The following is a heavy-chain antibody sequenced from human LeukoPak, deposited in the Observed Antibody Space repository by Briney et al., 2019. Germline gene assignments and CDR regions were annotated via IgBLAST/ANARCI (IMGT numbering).Heavy chain of an antibody. CDR3: TKVPGILWFGEPTY. V-gene: IGHV3-23*01. Sequence: GGSLRLSCAASGFTFSSYAMSWVRQAPGKELEWVSSIGGSGGSTYYADSVKGRFTISRDNSKNTLYLQMNSLRAEDTAVYYCTKVPGILWFGEPTYWGQGTLVTVSS. CDR1: GFTFSSYA. CDR2: IGGSGGST. D-gene: IGHD3-10*01. J-gene: IGHJ4*02.